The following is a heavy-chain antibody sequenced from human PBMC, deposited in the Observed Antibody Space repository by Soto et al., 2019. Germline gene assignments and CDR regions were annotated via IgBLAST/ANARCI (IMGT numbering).Heavy chain of an antibody. CDR2: IYYIGLT. CDR3: ARLARDYGDFSFDY. CDR1: GGSISTYY. Sequence: LSLTCTVSGGSISTYYWNWIRQSPGKGLEYIGYIYYIGLTNYNPSLKSRVTISVDTSKNQFSLKLSSVTAADTAVYYCARLARDYGDFSFDYWGQGTLVTVSS. J-gene: IGHJ4*02. D-gene: IGHD4-17*01. V-gene: IGHV4-59*01.